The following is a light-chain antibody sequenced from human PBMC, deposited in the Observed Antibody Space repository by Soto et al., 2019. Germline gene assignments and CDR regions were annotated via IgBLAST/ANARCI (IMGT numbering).Light chain of an antibody. J-gene: IGLJ1*01. CDR1: KLGDKY. Sequence: SYELPQPPSVSVSPGQTASITCSGDKLGDKYACWYQQKPGQSPVLVIYQDSKRPSGIPERFSGSNSGNTATLTISGTQAMDEADYYCQAWDSSRYVFGTGTKVTVL. CDR3: QAWDSSRYV. V-gene: IGLV3-1*01. CDR2: QDS.